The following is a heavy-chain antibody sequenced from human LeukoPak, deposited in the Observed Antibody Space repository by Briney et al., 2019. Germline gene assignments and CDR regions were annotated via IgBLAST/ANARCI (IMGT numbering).Heavy chain of an antibody. V-gene: IGHV3-21*01. CDR3: ARDVNYFGSGRYYNPYYFDY. D-gene: IGHD3-10*01. CDR2: ISTSSSYI. CDR1: GFTFSSFS. J-gene: IGHJ4*02. Sequence: PGGSLRLSCAASGFTFSSFSMNWVRQAPGRGLEWVSSISTSSSYIYYADSVKGRFTVSRDDAKNSLFLQMNSPRAEDTAVYYCARDVNYFGSGRYYNPYYFDYWGQGTLVTVSS.